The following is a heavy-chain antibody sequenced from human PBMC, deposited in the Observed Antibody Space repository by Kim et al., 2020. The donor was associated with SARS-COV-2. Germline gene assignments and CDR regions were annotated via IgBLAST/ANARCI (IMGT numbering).Heavy chain of an antibody. D-gene: IGHD5-18*01. CDR3: GRCGYRYELDY. Sequence: TVYAESVKGRFTISRDNCKSTLYLKMNSLRAEDTDVYYCGRCGYRYELDYWGQGTLVTVSS. CDR2: T. V-gene: IGHV3-53*01. J-gene: IGHJ4*02.